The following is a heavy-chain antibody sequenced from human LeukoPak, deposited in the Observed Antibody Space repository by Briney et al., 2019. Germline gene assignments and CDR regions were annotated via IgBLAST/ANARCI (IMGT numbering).Heavy chain of an antibody. D-gene: IGHD3-3*01. Sequence: GGSLRLSCAASGFTFSSYWMSWVRQAPGKGLEWVANIKQDGSEKYCVDSVKGRFTISRDNAKNSLYLQMNSLRAEDTAVYYCASEYYDFWSGYYTDNWFDPWGQGTLVTVSS. CDR1: GFTFSSYW. V-gene: IGHV3-7*01. J-gene: IGHJ5*02. CDR3: ASEYYDFWSGYYTDNWFDP. CDR2: IKQDGSEK.